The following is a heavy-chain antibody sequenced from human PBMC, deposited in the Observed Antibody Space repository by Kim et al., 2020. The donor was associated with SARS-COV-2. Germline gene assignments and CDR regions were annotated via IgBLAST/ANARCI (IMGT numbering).Heavy chain of an antibody. Sequence: ASVKVSCKVSGYTLTELSMHWVRQAPGKGLEWMGGFDPEDGETIYAQKFQGRVTMTEDTSTDTAYMELSSLRSEDTAVYYCATDRSQSSSWYVNWFDPWGQGTLVTVSS. V-gene: IGHV1-24*01. D-gene: IGHD6-13*01. J-gene: IGHJ5*02. CDR2: FDPEDGET. CDR1: GYTLTELS. CDR3: ATDRSQSSSWYVNWFDP.